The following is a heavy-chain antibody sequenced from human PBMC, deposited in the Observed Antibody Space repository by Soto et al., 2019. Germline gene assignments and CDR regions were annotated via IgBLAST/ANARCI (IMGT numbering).Heavy chain of an antibody. CDR2: ISAYNGNT. J-gene: IGHJ4*02. D-gene: IGHD3-9*01. V-gene: IGHV1-18*01. CDR3: EREGYYDILTGYPDW. Sequence: ASVKVSCKASVYTFTSYGISWVRQAPGQGLEWMGWISAYNGNTNYAQKLQGRVTMTTDTSTSTAYMELRSLRSDDTAVYYCEREGYYDILTGYPDWWGQGTLVTVSS. CDR1: VYTFTSYG.